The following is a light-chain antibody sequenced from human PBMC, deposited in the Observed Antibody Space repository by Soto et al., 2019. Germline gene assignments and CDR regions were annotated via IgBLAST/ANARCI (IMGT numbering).Light chain of an antibody. J-gene: IGLJ2*01. CDR1: SEHSRNA. CDR3: QTWGTGILV. Sequence: QAVVTQSPSASASLGASVKLTCTLSSEHSRNAIAWHQQQPEKGPRYLMKLNSDGSHSNGDGIPDRFSGSSSGAERYLTISSLQSEDEADYYCQTWGTGILVFGGGTKVTVL. CDR2: LNSDGSH. V-gene: IGLV4-69*01.